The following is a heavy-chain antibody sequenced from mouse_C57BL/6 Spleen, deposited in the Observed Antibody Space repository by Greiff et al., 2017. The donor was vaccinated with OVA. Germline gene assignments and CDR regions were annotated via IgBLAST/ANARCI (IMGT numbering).Heavy chain of an antibody. CDR3: ARKGITTVEAMDY. J-gene: IGHJ4*01. CDR1: GFTFSSYA. Sequence: EVQLVESGGGLVKPGGSLKLSCAASGFTFSSYAMSWVRQTPEKRLEWVATISDGGSYTYYPDNVKGRFTISRDNAKNNLYLQMSHLKSEDTAMYYCARKGITTVEAMDYWGQGTSVTVSS. V-gene: IGHV5-4*01. D-gene: IGHD1-1*01. CDR2: ISDGGSYT.